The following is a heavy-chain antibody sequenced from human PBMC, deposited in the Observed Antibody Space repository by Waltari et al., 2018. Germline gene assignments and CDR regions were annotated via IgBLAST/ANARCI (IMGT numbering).Heavy chain of an antibody. D-gene: IGHD6-13*01. Sequence: QVQLQESGPGLVRPSQTLSLMCTVSGCSLSSCDYPWSWIRQPPGKGLEWVGYIYYRGSTYYNPSLKSRVTISVDTSKNQFSLKLSSVTAADTAVYYCARVNEGTAAGNNWFDPWGQGTLVTVSS. CDR1: GCSLSSCDYP. V-gene: IGHV4-30-4*01. J-gene: IGHJ5*02. CDR2: IYYRGST. CDR3: ARVNEGTAAGNNWFDP.